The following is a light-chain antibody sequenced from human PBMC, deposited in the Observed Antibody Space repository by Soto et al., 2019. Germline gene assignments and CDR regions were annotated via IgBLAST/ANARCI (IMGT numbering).Light chain of an antibody. V-gene: IGKV3-20*01. CDR1: QSVTDNY. Sequence: EIVLTQSPATLSLSPGERATLSCRASQSVTDNYLAWYRQKPGQTPRLLIFGAPRRATGIPDRFSGSGSGTDFTLTISRLEPEDFAVYYCQHYLDSPWAFGQGTKVEIK. CDR2: GAP. J-gene: IGKJ1*01. CDR3: QHYLDSPWA.